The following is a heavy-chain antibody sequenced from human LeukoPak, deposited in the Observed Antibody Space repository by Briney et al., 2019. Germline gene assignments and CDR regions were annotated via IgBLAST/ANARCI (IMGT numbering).Heavy chain of an antibody. CDR3: AETGPTDF. J-gene: IGHJ4*02. D-gene: IGHD3-9*01. Sequence: GRSLRLSCAASGFTFSSYGMHWVRQAPGKGLEWVAAISHDGTNIHYAESVKGRLTISRDNSKNMLYLQMNSLRAEDTALYYCAETGPTDFWGQGTMVTVSS. V-gene: IGHV3-30*03. CDR1: GFTFSSYG. CDR2: ISHDGTNI.